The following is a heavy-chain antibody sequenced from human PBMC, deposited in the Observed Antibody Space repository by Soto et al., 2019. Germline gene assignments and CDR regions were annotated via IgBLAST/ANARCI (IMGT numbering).Heavy chain of an antibody. Sequence: SQTLSLTCAISGDSVSSNSAAWNWIRQSPSRGLEWLGRTYYRSKWYNDYAVSVKSRITINPDTSKNQFSLQLNSVTPEDTAVSYCARPQLELPIYYYYGMDVWHQGTTGTACS. CDR1: GDSVSSNSAA. D-gene: IGHD1-7*01. J-gene: IGHJ6*02. V-gene: IGHV6-1*01. CDR2: TYYRSKWYN. CDR3: ARPQLELPIYYYYGMDV.